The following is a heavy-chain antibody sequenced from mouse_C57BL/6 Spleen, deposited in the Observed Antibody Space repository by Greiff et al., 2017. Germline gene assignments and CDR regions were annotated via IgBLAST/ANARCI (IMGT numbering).Heavy chain of an antibody. Sequence: QVQLQQSGAELVMPGASVKLSCKASGYTFTSYWMHWVKQRPGQGLEWIGEIDPSDSYTNYNQKFKGKSTLTVDKSSSTAYMQLSSLTSEDSAVYYCASRDSSGFAWFAYWGQGTLVTVSA. CDR3: ASRDSSGFAWFAY. V-gene: IGHV1-69*01. D-gene: IGHD3-2*02. CDR1: GYTFTSYW. CDR2: IDPSDSYT. J-gene: IGHJ3*01.